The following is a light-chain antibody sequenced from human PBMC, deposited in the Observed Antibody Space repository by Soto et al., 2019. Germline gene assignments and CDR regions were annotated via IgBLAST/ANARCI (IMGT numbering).Light chain of an antibody. CDR1: QGISSY. CDR2: AAS. J-gene: IGKJ1*01. Sequence: AIRMTQSPSSFSASTGDRVTITCRASQGISSYLAWYQQKPGKAPKLLIYAASTLQSGVPSRFSGSGSGTDFTLTISCLQSEDFAVHYWQQYNNWHRTTFGQGTKVDIK. CDR3: QQYNNWHRTT. V-gene: IGKV1-8*01.